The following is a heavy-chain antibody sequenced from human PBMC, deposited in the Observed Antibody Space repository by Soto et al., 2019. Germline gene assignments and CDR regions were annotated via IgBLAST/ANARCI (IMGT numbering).Heavy chain of an antibody. V-gene: IGHV3-7*01. J-gene: IGHJ4*02. D-gene: IGHD3-9*01. Sequence: EVQLVESGGGLVQPGGSLRLSCAASGFTFSSYWMSWVRQAPGKGLEWVANIKQDGSEKYYVDSVKGRFTISRDNAKNSLYLQMNSLRAEDTAVYYCARRSSPRGNYDILTGYYIASGYFDYWGQGTLVTVSS. CDR2: IKQDGSEK. CDR1: GFTFSSYW. CDR3: ARRSSPRGNYDILTGYYIASGYFDY.